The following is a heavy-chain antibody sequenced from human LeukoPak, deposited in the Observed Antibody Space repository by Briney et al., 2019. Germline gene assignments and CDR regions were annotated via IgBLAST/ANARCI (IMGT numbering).Heavy chain of an antibody. V-gene: IGHV3-30*04. CDR1: GFTLSSYA. CDR2: ISYDGSNK. CDR3: ARSRFGDNAFDI. Sequence: GGSLRLSCAASGFTLSSYAMHWVRQAPGKGLEWVAVISYDGSNKYYADSVKGRFTISRDNSKNTLFLQMNSLRAEDTAVYYCARSRFGDNAFDIWGQGTMVTVSS. J-gene: IGHJ3*02. D-gene: IGHD3-10*02.